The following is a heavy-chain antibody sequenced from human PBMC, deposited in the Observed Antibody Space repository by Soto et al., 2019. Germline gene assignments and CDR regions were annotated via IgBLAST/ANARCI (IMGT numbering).Heavy chain of an antibody. Sequence: EVQLVESGGGLAQPGGSLRLSCAASGFSFSSYSMKWVRQAPGQGLEWVSEISSSSSSIYYADSVKGRFTISRDNAKNSLYLQMNSLRAEDTAVYYCARDREYCRGGRCYETGSDYWGQGTLVTVSS. D-gene: IGHD2-15*01. J-gene: IGHJ4*02. V-gene: IGHV3-48*01. CDR1: GFSFSSYS. CDR2: ISSSSSSI. CDR3: ARDREYCRGGRCYETGSDY.